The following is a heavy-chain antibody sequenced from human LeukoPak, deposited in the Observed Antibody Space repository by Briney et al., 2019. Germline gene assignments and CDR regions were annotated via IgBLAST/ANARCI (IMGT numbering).Heavy chain of an antibody. Sequence: PSETLSLTCTVSGGSISSGGYYWSWIRQHPGKGLEWIGYIYYSGSTYYNPSLKSRVTISVDTSKNQFSLKLSSVTAADTAAYYCARAYSRSSFDYWGLGTLVTVSS. CDR2: IYYSGST. V-gene: IGHV4-31*03. D-gene: IGHD6-6*01. CDR1: GGSISSGGYY. CDR3: ARAYSRSSFDY. J-gene: IGHJ4*02.